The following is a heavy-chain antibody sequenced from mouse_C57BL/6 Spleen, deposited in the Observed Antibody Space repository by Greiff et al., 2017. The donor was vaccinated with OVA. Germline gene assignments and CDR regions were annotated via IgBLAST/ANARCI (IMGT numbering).Heavy chain of an antibody. Sequence: QVQLKQPGAELVKPGASVKVSCKASGYTFTSYWMHWVKQRPGQGLEWIGRIHPTDSDTNYNQKFKGKATLTVDKSSSTAYMQLSSLTSEDSAVYYFAKERYSSYEAMDYGGQGTSVTVSS. CDR3: AKERYSSYEAMDY. CDR2: IHPTDSDT. V-gene: IGHV1-74*01. CDR1: GYTFTSYW. D-gene: IGHD1-1*01. J-gene: IGHJ4*01.